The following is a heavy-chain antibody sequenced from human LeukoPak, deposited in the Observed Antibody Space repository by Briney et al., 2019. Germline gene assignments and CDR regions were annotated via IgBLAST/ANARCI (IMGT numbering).Heavy chain of an antibody. CDR1: GGTFSSYA. Sequence: SVKVSCKASGGTFSSYAISWVRQAPGQGLEWMGGIIPIFGTANYAQKFQGRVTITTDESTSTAYMELSSLRSEDTAVYYCARRNSPSRTTALPRGRAFDIWGQGTVVSVSS. CDR3: ARRNSPSRTTALPRGRAFDI. V-gene: IGHV1-69*05. D-gene: IGHD2/OR15-2a*01. J-gene: IGHJ3*02. CDR2: IIPIFGTA.